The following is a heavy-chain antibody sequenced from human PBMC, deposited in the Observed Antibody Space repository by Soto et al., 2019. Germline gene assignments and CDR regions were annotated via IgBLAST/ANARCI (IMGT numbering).Heavy chain of an antibody. CDR2: ISYDGSNK. CDR3: ARGLRRVHTMIVVVIGAFDI. J-gene: IGHJ3*02. D-gene: IGHD3-22*01. CDR1: GFTFSSYA. V-gene: IGHV3-30-3*01. Sequence: PGGSLRLSCAASGFTFSSYAMHWVRQAPGKGLEWVAVISYDGSNKYYADSVKGRFTISRDNSKNTLYLQMNSLRAEDTAVYYCARGLRRVHTMIVVVIGAFDIWGQGTMVTVSS.